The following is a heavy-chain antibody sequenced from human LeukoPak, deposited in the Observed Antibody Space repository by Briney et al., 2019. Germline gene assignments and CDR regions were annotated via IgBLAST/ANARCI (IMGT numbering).Heavy chain of an antibody. CDR2: ISYDGSNK. D-gene: IGHD6-19*01. V-gene: IGHV3-30-3*01. Sequence: PGRSLRLSCAASGFTFSSYAMHWVRQAPGKGLEWVAVISYDGSNKYYADSVKGRFTISRGNSKNTLYLQMNSLRAEDTAVYYCARDTIAVAGTFDYWGQGTLVTVSS. J-gene: IGHJ4*02. CDR3: ARDTIAVAGTFDY. CDR1: GFTFSSYA.